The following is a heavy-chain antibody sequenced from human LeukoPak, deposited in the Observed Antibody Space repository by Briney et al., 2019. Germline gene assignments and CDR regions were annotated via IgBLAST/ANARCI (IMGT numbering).Heavy chain of an antibody. Sequence: GGSLRLSCAASGFTFSSNDMSWVRQAPGKGLDWVSVIYSGGSTYYADSGKGRFTISRDNSKNTLYLQMNSLRAEATAVYSCASDGRFGELLYVWGQGTLVTVSS. V-gene: IGHV3-53*01. CDR3: ASDGRFGELLYV. CDR1: GFTFSSND. D-gene: IGHD3-10*01. J-gene: IGHJ4*02. CDR2: IYSGGST.